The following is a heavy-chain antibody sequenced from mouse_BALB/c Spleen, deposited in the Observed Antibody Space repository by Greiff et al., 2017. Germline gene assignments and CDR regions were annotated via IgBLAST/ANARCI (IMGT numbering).Heavy chain of an antibody. CDR1: GFTFSSYG. Sequence: EVQRVESGGDLVKPGGSLKLSCAASGFTFSSYGMSWVRQTPDKRLEWVATISSGGSYTYYPDSVKGRFTISRDNAKNTLYLQMSSLKSEDTAMYYCARHSYGSAMDYWGQGTSVTVSS. CDR2: ISSGGSYT. J-gene: IGHJ4*01. V-gene: IGHV5-6*01. CDR3: ARHSYGSAMDY. D-gene: IGHD1-1*01.